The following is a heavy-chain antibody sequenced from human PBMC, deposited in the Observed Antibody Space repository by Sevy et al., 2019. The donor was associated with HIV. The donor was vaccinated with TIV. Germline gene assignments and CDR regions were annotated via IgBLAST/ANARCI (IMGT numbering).Heavy chain of an antibody. J-gene: IGHJ4*02. CDR2: ISYDGINK. D-gene: IGHD2-2*01. CDR3: ARDRSTRWINYYFDY. V-gene: IGHV3-30-3*01. Sequence: GGSLRLSCAASGFTFSDYAMHWVRHTQGKGLEWVAVISYDGINKNYADSVKGRFTLSRDNSKNTLSLQMNSPSTEDTAVYYCARDRSTRWINYYFDYWGQGTLVTVSS. CDR1: GFTFSDYA.